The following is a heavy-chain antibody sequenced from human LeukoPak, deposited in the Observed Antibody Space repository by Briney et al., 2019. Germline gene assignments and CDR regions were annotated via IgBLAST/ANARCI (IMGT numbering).Heavy chain of an antibody. CDR1: GGSISSGSYY. V-gene: IGHV4-61*02. J-gene: IGHJ4*02. CDR3: STGMLRGLAPVFLDY. CDR2: IYTSGST. D-gene: IGHD4-17*01. Sequence: PSQTLSLTCSVSGGSISSGSYYWSWIRQPAGKGLEWIGRIYTSGSTNYNPSLKSRVTISVDTSKNQFSLKLSSVTAADTAVYYCSTGMLRGLAPVFLDYWGQGTLVTVSS.